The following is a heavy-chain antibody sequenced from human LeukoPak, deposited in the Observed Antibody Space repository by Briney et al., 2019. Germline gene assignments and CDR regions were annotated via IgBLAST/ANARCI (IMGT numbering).Heavy chain of an antibody. Sequence: SETLSLTCAVYGGSFSGYYWSWIRQPPGKGLEWIGEINHSGSTNYNPSLKSRVTISVDTSKNQFSLNLSSVTAADTAVYYCARGRPNYDILTGYYRMINYFDYWGQGTLVTVSS. CDR1: GGSFSGYY. J-gene: IGHJ4*02. V-gene: IGHV4-34*01. CDR2: INHSGST. D-gene: IGHD3-9*01. CDR3: ARGRPNYDILTGYYRMINYFDY.